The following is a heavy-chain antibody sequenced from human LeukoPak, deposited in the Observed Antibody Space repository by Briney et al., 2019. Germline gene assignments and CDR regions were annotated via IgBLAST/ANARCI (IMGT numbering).Heavy chain of an antibody. V-gene: IGHV4-59*12. CDR1: GGSHSSYY. CDR3: SRDGDFIYMDV. D-gene: IGHD7-27*01. CDR2: IYFSWTT. Sequence: SETLSLTCPVSGGSHSSYYWGWIRQPPWKELEWIGYIYFSWTTNYNPSLKSRVSISVDMSKNQFSLNLSSVTAADTAVYYCSRDGDFIYMDVWGKGTTVTVSS. J-gene: IGHJ6*03.